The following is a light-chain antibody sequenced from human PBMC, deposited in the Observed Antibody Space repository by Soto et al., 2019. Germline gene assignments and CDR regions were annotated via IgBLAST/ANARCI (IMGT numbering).Light chain of an antibody. CDR3: QQYGSSLPWT. Sequence: IVLTQSPGTLSLSPLERATLSCRASQSVPRSYLAWYQQKPGQAPRLLIYGAFTRATGIPDRFSGSGSGTDFTLTISRLQPEDFAAFYCQQYGSSLPWTFGQGTKLDIK. CDR1: QSVPRSY. CDR2: GAF. J-gene: IGKJ1*01. V-gene: IGKV3-20*01.